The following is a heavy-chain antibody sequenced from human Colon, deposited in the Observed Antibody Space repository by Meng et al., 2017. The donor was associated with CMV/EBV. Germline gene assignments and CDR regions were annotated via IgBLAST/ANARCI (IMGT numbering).Heavy chain of an antibody. Sequence: SLKLSCAASGFTFSSYAMHWVRQAPGKGLEWVAVISYDGSNKYYADSVKGRFTISRDNSKNTLYLQMNSLRAEDTAVYYCAREIGGDQTYFDYWGQGTLVTVSS. V-gene: IGHV3-30-3*01. D-gene: IGHD3-16*01. J-gene: IGHJ4*02. CDR1: GFTFSSYA. CDR3: AREIGGDQTYFDY. CDR2: ISYDGSNK.